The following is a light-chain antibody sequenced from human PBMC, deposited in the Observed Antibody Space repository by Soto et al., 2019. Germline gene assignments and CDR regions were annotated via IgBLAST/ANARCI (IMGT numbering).Light chain of an antibody. CDR3: MQSTHCPWT. CDR2: KVS. Sequence: DVVMTQSPLSLPVTLGQPASISCRSSQSLVYRDGNTYLNWFQQRAGQSPRRLIYKVSNRDSGVPDRFSGSGSGTDFTLKISRVEAEDVGVYFCMQSTHCPWTFRQGTKVEVK. J-gene: IGKJ1*01. V-gene: IGKV2-30*01. CDR1: QSLVYRDGNTY.